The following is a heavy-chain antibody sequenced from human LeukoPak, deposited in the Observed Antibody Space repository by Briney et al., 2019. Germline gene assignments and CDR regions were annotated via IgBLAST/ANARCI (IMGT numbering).Heavy chain of an antibody. D-gene: IGHD5-18*01. J-gene: IGHJ4*02. CDR2: IIPIFGTA. CDR3: ARAVDTAMTAIN. Sequence: SVKVSCKASGGTFSSYATSWVRQAPGQGLEWMGGIIPIFGTANYAQKFQGRVTITTDESTSTAYMELSSLRSEDTAVYYCARAVDTAMTAINWGQGTLVTVSS. CDR1: GGTFSSYA. V-gene: IGHV1-69*05.